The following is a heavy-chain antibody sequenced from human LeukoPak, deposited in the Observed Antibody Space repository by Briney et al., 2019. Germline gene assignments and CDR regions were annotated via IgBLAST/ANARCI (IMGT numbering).Heavy chain of an antibody. CDR3: ARAIPLPLPWFDP. V-gene: IGHV1-46*01. Sequence: ASVKVSCKASGYTFTSYYMHWVRQAPGQGLEWMGIINPSGGSTSYAQKFEGRVTMTRDMSTSTVYMELSSLRSEDTAVYYCARAIPLPLPWFDPWGQGTLVTVSS. J-gene: IGHJ5*02. CDR2: INPSGGST. D-gene: IGHD2-21*01. CDR1: GYTFTSYY.